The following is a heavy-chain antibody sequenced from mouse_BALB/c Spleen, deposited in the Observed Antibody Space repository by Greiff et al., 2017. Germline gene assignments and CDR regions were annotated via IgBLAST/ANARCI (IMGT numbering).Heavy chain of an antibody. CDR2: ISSGSSTI. CDR3: GRTCGRAWFAY. Sequence: EVQLVESGGGLVQPGGSRKLSCAASGFSFSSFGMHWVRQAPEKGLEWVAYISSGSSTIYYADTVKGRFTISRDNPKNTLFLQMTSLRSEDSAVYYCGRTCGRAWFAYWGQGTLVTVSA. V-gene: IGHV5-17*02. D-gene: IGHD1-1*01. J-gene: IGHJ3*01. CDR1: GFSFSSFG.